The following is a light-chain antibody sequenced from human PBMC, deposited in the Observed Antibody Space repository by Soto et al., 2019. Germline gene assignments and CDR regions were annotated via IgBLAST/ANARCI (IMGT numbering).Light chain of an antibody. CDR3: CSYAGSSTYV. CDR2: EVS. J-gene: IGLJ1*01. CDR1: SSYVGSYNL. Sequence: QSVLTQPASVSGSPGQSITISCTGTSSYVGSYNLVSWYQQHPGKAPKLMIYEVSKRPSGVSNRFSGSKSGNTASLTISGLQAEDEADYYCCSYAGSSTYVFGIGTKVTVL. V-gene: IGLV2-23*02.